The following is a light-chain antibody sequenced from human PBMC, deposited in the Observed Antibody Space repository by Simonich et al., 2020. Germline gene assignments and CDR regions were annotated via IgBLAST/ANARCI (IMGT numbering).Light chain of an antibody. V-gene: IGKV4-1*01. CDR3: QQYYSTPYT. CDR2: SAS. Sequence: DIVMTQSPDSLAVSLGERATINCKSSQSVLYSSNNKNYLAWYQQKPGQPPKLLIYSASTRESGVPDRCSGGGSETDFTLTISSLQAEDVAVYYCQQYYSTPYTFGQGTKLEIK. CDR1: QSVLYSSNNKNY. J-gene: IGKJ2*01.